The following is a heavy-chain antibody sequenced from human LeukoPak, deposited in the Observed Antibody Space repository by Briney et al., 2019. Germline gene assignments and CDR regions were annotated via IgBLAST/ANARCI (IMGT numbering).Heavy chain of an antibody. CDR3: AGYGDYDGWFDP. CDR2: INHSGST. CDR1: GGSFSGYY. J-gene: IGHJ5*02. Sequence: SETLSLTCAVYGGSFSGYYWSWIRQPPGKGLEWIGEINHSGSTNYNPSLKSRVTISVDTSKNQFSLKLSSVTAADTAVYYCAGYGDYDGWFDPWGQGTLVTVSS. V-gene: IGHV4-34*01. D-gene: IGHD4-17*01.